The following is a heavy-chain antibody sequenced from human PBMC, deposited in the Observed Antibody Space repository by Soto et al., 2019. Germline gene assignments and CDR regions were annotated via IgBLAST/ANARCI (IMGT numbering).Heavy chain of an antibody. CDR1: GFTFADYA. Sequence: EVQLVESGGGLVQPGRSLRLSCAASGFTFADYAMHWVRQAPGKGLEWVSVISWNTGSIGYADSVKGRFTISRDNAKNSLYLQMNSLRAEDTALYYCAKDKWEVSYYFDYWGQGTLVTVSS. D-gene: IGHD3-16*02. J-gene: IGHJ4*02. CDR3: AKDKWEVSYYFDY. V-gene: IGHV3-9*01. CDR2: ISWNTGSI.